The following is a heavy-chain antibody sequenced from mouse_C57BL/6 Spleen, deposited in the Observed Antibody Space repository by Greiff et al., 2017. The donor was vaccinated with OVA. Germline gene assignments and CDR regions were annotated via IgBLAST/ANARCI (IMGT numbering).Heavy chain of an antibody. Sequence: VQLQQSGPELVKPGASVKMSCKASGYTFTDYNMHWVKQSHGKSLEWIGYINPNNGGTSYNQKFKGKATLTVNKSSSTAYMELRSLTSEDSAVYYCARKGYDVDYFDYWGQGTTLTVSS. CDR2: INPNNGGT. CDR1: GYTFTDYN. D-gene: IGHD2-2*01. J-gene: IGHJ2*01. CDR3: ARKGYDVDYFDY. V-gene: IGHV1-22*01.